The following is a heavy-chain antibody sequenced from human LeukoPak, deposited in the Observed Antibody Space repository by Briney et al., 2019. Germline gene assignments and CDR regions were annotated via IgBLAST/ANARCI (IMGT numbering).Heavy chain of an antibody. J-gene: IGHJ4*02. Sequence: SETLSLTCTVSGGSISSPNSYWGWIRQPPGKGLEWIGSIFYDGTTYYNPSLKSRVTISVDTSKSQFSLTLRSVTAADTAVYYCARKVVAGTTVDFWGQGTWSPSPQ. CDR2: IFYDGTT. V-gene: IGHV4-39*01. CDR1: GGSISSPNSY. CDR3: ARKVVAGTTVDF. D-gene: IGHD6-19*01.